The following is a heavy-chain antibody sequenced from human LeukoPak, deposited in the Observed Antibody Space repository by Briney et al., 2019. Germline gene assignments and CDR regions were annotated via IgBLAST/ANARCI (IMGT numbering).Heavy chain of an antibody. CDR3: ARDLGWLPSL. CDR1: GGSISTYY. CDR2: IYYSGTT. V-gene: IGHV4-59*01. Sequence: SETLSLTCTVSGGSISTYYWNWIRQPPGKGLEWIGYIYYSGTTNYNPSLKSRVSMSVDTSKNQFSLKLSSVTAADTAVYYCARDLGWLPSLWGQGTLVTVSS. D-gene: IGHD6-19*01. J-gene: IGHJ4*02.